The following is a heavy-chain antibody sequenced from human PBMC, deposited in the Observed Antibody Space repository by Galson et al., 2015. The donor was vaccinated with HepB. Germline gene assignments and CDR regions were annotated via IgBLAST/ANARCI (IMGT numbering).Heavy chain of an antibody. D-gene: IGHD3-16*01. CDR3: TRAETYDYFDY. J-gene: IGHJ4*02. V-gene: IGHV3-49*04. CDR2: IRSKAYGGTT. Sequence: SLRLSCAASGFTFGAYAMSWVRQAPGKGLEWVGFIRSKAYGGTTEYAASVKGRFTIPRDDSKSIAYLQMNSLKTEDTAVDYCTRAETYDYFDYWGQGTLVTVSS. CDR1: GFTFGAYA.